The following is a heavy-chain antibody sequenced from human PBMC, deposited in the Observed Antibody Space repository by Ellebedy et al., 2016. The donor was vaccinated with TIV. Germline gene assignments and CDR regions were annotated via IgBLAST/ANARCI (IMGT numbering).Heavy chain of an antibody. Sequence: PGGSLRLSCAAPGFTFRNYWMNWVRQAPGKGLELVANINQDGRAKNYVDSVKGRFAISRDNAKNSLYLQMNSLRGEDTAVYYCARGSVVTGADSWGQGTLVTVSS. CDR1: GFTFRNYW. J-gene: IGHJ4*02. V-gene: IGHV3-7*03. CDR2: INQDGRAK. CDR3: ARGSVVTGADS. D-gene: IGHD2-21*02.